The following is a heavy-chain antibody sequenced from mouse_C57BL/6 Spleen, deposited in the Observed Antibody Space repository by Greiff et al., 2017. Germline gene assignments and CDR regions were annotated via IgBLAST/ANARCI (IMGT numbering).Heavy chain of an antibody. V-gene: IGHV1-50*01. J-gene: IGHJ2*01. D-gene: IGHD1-1*01. CDR2: IDPSDSYT. Sequence: QVQLQQPGAELVKPGASVKLSCKASGYTFTSYWMQWVKQRPGQGLEWIGAIDPSDSYTNYNQKFKGKATLTVDTSSSTSYMQLSSLTSEDSAVYYGARGFTTVVDFDYWGQGTTLTVSS. CDR3: ARGFTTVVDFDY. CDR1: GYTFTSYW.